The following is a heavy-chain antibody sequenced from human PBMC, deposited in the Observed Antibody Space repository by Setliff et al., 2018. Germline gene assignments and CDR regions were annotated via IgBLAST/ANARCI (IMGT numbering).Heavy chain of an antibody. J-gene: IGHJ6*02. CDR1: GGTFKNHA. V-gene: IGHV1-69*13. CDR3: ARGNMDVVAAGGKYSGLAF. D-gene: IGHD6-13*01. CDR2: TIPMFDRP. Sequence: SVKVSCKTSGGTFKNHAISWVRQAPGRGLEWMGGTIPMFDRPNYAQKFQGRVAITADESTNTAYIEISSQRYEDTAVYYCARGNMDVVAAGGKYSGLAFWGQGTTVTV.